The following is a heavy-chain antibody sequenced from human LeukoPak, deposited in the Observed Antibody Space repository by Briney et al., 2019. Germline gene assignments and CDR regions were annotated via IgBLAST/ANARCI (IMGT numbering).Heavy chain of an antibody. Sequence: SETLSLTCTVSGGSISSYYWSWIRQPPGKGLEWIGYSYYSGSTNYNPSLKSRVTISVDTSKNQFSLKLSSVTAADTAVYYCARVSLYRRFDYWGQGTLVTVSS. CDR3: ARVSLYRRFDY. D-gene: IGHD1-14*01. V-gene: IGHV4-59*01. J-gene: IGHJ4*02. CDR1: GGSISSYY. CDR2: SYYSGST.